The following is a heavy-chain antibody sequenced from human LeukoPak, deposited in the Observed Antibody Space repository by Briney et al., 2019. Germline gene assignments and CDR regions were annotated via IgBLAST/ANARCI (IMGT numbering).Heavy chain of an antibody. CDR1: GFTFDDYA. Sequence: PGRSLRLSCAASGFTFDDYAMHWVRHAPGKGLEWGSGISWNSGSIGYADSVKGRFTISRDNAKNSLYLQMNSPRAEDTALYYCAKRYYGSGSSLMGGAFDIWGQGTMVTVSS. V-gene: IGHV3-9*01. CDR3: AKRYYGSGSSLMGGAFDI. CDR2: ISWNSGSI. J-gene: IGHJ3*02. D-gene: IGHD3-10*01.